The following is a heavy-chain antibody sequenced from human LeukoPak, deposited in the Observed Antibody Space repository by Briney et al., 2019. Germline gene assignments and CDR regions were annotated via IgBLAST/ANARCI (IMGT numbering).Heavy chain of an antibody. V-gene: IGHV3-23*01. CDR1: GFTFTTYA. CDR2: ISGSGDSTHYADST. J-gene: IGHJ3*02. D-gene: IGHD2-2*01. CDR3: AKDLVPATRVALDI. Sequence: GGSLRLSCTASGFTFTTYAMSWVRKAPGKGLEWVSAISGSGDSTHYADSTFYADSVKGRFTISRDDSKNTLYLLMNSLRAEDTALYYCAKDLVPATRVALDIWGQGTMVTVSS.